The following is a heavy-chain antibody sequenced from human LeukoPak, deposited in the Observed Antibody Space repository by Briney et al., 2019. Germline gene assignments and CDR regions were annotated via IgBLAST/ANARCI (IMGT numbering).Heavy chain of an antibody. Sequence: PGGSLRLSCAASGFTFSDYYMSWIRQAPGKGLEWVSYISSSSSYTNYADSVKGRFTISRDNSKNTLYLQMGSLRAEDMAVYYCARAGYDYDFWSGFAENAFDIWGQGTMVTVSS. V-gene: IGHV3-11*06. D-gene: IGHD3-3*01. CDR3: ARAGYDYDFWSGFAENAFDI. CDR2: ISSSSSYT. CDR1: GFTFSDYY. J-gene: IGHJ3*02.